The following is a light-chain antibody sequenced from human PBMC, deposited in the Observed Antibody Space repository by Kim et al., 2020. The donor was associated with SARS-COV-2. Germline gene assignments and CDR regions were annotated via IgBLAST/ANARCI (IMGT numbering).Light chain of an antibody. Sequence: ASVGDRVTITCRASQIIGSDLNWYQQKPGKAPKFLIYGASSLQSGVPSRFSGTRSGTDFTLTITSLQPEDFATYYCQQSHSTPLTFGQGTKVDIK. V-gene: IGKV1-39*01. CDR3: QQSHSTPLT. CDR2: GAS. J-gene: IGKJ1*01. CDR1: QIIGSD.